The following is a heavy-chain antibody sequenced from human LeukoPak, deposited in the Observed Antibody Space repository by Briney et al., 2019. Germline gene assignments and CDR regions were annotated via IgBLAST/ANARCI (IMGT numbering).Heavy chain of an antibody. Sequence: GGSLRLFCAASGFTFTNSWMAWVRQAPGKGREWVANIKQDGSTKHYVDSLKGRLTISRDNPKNSLYLQMNSLRADDTAVYYCARDTDGSLDYWGQGILVTVAS. D-gene: IGHD1-26*01. V-gene: IGHV3-7*01. CDR3: ARDTDGSLDY. J-gene: IGHJ4*02. CDR1: GFTFTNSW. CDR2: IKQDGSTK.